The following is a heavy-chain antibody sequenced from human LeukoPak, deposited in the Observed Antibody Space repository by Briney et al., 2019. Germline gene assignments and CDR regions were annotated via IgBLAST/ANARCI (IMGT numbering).Heavy chain of an antibody. CDR2: IYHTGSS. CDR3: ARGGIVVAVHFDF. D-gene: IGHD2-15*01. Sequence: PSETLSLTCDVSGYSISNDYYWGWIRPPPGKGLEWIGSIYHTGSSYYNPSLKSRVAISVDTSKNELFLKMRSVTTADTAVYYCARGGIVVAVHFDFWGRGTLVTVSS. J-gene: IGHJ4*02. V-gene: IGHV4-38-2*01. CDR1: GYSISNDYY.